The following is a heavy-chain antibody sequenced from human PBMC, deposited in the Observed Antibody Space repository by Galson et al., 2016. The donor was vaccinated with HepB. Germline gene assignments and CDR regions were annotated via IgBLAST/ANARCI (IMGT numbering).Heavy chain of an antibody. J-gene: IGHJ4*01. CDR2: TYHSGSA. CDR1: GASISSSNYF. Sequence: ETLSLPCSVSGASISSSNYFWAWIRQSPGKGLEWPGNTYHSGSARYSPSFESRLTLSVDVSTESISLTLTSVTAADTAVYYCASGYKYEWPLGPEDYWGHGTLVTVSS. V-gene: IGHV4-39*02. D-gene: IGHD5-18*01. CDR3: ASGYKYEWPLGPEDY.